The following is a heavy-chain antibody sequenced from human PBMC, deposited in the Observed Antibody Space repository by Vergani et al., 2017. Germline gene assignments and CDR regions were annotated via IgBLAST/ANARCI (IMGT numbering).Heavy chain of an antibody. Sequence: EVQLVQSGAEVKKPGATMKISCKVSGYTFTDHYMHWVKQAPGKGLEWMGLVDPEDGETIYAEKFKGRVTIAADTSTDTAHLALSSLRSEDTAVYYCAREKDAAMVNWFDPWGQGTLVTVSS. CDR1: GYTFTDHY. J-gene: IGHJ5*02. CDR2: VDPEDGET. V-gene: IGHV1-69-2*01. CDR3: AREKDAAMVNWFDP. D-gene: IGHD5-18*01.